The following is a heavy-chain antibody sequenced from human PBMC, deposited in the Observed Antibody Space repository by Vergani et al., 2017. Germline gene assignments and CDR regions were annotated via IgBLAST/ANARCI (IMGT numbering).Heavy chain of an antibody. Sequence: QVQLVQSGAEVKKPGASVKVSCKASGYTFTSYYMHWVRQAPGQGLEWMGIINPSGGSTSYAQKFQGRVTMTRDTSTSTVYMELSSLRSEDTAVYYCARGSRYCGSDSCYVGRDWFDPGGEGTLITVSS. J-gene: IGHJ5*02. CDR2: INPSGGST. V-gene: IGHV1-46*01. D-gene: IGHD2-2*01. CDR1: GYTFTSYY. CDR3: ARGSRYCGSDSCYVGRDWFDP.